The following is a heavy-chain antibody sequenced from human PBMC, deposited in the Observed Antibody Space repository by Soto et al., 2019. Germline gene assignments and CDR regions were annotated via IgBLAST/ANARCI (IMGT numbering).Heavy chain of an antibody. CDR2: ISSSSSYI. D-gene: IGHD1-26*01. CDR1: GFTFSSYS. CDR3: PKGHPGIVGAIPPGVY. Sequence: GWSLRLSCAASGFTFSSYSMNWVRQAPGKGLEWVSSISSSSSYIYYADSVKGRFTISRDNAKNSLHLQMNSLRAEDTAVYYCPKGHPGIVGAIPPGVYWGQGTLVPVSS. J-gene: IGHJ4*02. V-gene: IGHV3-21*01.